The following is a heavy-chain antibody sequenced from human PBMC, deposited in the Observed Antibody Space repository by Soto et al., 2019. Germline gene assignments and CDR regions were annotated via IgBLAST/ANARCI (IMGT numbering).Heavy chain of an antibody. V-gene: IGHV4-30-2*01. Sequence: SETLSLTCAGSGGSISSGGYSWSWIRQPPGKGLEWIGYIYHSGSTYYNPSLKSRVTISVDRSKNTLYLQMNSLRAEDTAVYYCAKRSSSSTFDYWGQGTLVTVSS. CDR3: AKRSSSSTFDY. CDR1: GGSISSGGYS. J-gene: IGHJ4*02. CDR2: IYHSGST. D-gene: IGHD6-6*01.